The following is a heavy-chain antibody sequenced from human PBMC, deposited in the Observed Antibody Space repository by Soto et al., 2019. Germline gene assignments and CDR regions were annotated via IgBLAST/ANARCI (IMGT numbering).Heavy chain of an antibody. CDR1: GYTFTSYA. V-gene: IGHV1-3*01. Sequence: GASVKVSCKASGYTFTSYAMHWVRQAPGQRLEWMGWISAYNGNTNYAQKLQGRVTMTADTSTSTAYMELSSLRSEDTAVYYCARGVTMIVVVTNDAFDIWGQGTMVTVSS. D-gene: IGHD3-22*01. CDR2: ISAYNGNT. J-gene: IGHJ3*02. CDR3: ARGVTMIVVVTNDAFDI.